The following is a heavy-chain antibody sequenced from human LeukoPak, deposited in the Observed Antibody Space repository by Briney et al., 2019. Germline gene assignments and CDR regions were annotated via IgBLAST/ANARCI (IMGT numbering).Heavy chain of an antibody. V-gene: IGHV4-38-2*02. CDR1: GYSISSGYY. J-gene: IGHJ4*02. Sequence: SETLSLTCTVSGYSISSGYYWGWIRQPPGKGLEWIGSIYHSGSTYYNPSLKSRVTISVDTSKNQFSLKLSSVTAADTAVYYCARGALVPFDYWGQGTLVTVSS. CDR3: ARGALVPFDY. CDR2: IYHSGST. D-gene: IGHD6-6*01.